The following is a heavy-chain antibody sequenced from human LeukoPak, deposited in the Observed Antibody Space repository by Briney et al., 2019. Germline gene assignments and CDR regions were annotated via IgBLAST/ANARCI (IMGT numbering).Heavy chain of an antibody. J-gene: IGHJ4*02. V-gene: IGHV3-74*01. Sequence: PGGSLRLSCAASGFTFSSYWMHWVRQAPGKGLVWVSRTNSDGGDTNYADSVKGRSTISRDNAKNTLDLQMNSLRAEDTAVYFCVSEPPTALELSDYWGEGTLLTV. D-gene: IGHD5-18*01. CDR3: VSEPPTALELSDY. CDR1: GFTFSSYW. CDR2: TNSDGGDT.